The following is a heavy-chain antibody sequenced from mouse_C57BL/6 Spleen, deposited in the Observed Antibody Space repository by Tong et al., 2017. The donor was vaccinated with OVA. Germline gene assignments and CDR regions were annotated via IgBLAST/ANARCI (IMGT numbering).Heavy chain of an antibody. Sequence: VQLQESGPGLVAPSQSLSITCTVSGFSLTSYAISWVRQPPGKGLEWLGVIWTCGGTNYNSTLKSRLSISKDNSKSQVFLKMNSLQTDDTAKYYCAGITTGAMDYWGQGTSVTVSS. CDR3: AGITTGAMDY. CDR1: GFSLTSYA. CDR2: IWTCGGT. V-gene: IGHV2-9-1*01. J-gene: IGHJ4*01. D-gene: IGHD1-2*01.